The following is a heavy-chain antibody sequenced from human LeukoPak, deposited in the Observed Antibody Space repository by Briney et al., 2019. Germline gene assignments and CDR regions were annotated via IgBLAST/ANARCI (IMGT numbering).Heavy chain of an antibody. CDR3: ARVRSVGYGGNSGALSAFDI. Sequence: SVKVSCKASGGTFSSYAISWVRQAPGQGLEWMGGIIPIFGTANYAQKFQGRVTITTDESTSTAYVELSSLRSEDTAVYYCARVRSVGYGGNSGALSAFDIWGQGTMVTVSS. J-gene: IGHJ3*02. D-gene: IGHD4-23*01. V-gene: IGHV1-69*05. CDR1: GGTFSSYA. CDR2: IIPIFGTA.